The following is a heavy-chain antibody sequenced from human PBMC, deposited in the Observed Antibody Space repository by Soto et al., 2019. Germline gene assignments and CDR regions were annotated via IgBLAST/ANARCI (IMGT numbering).Heavy chain of an antibody. CDR1: GGSISSYY. J-gene: IGHJ3*02. V-gene: IGHV4-59*08. CDR3: ARHTPANLITIFGVVLDAFDI. D-gene: IGHD3-3*01. CDR2: IYYSGST. Sequence: SETLSLTCTVSGGSISSYYWSWIRQPPGKGLEWIGYIYYSGSTNYNPSLKSRVTISVDTSKNQFSLKLSSVTAADTAVYYCARHTPANLITIFGVVLDAFDIWGQGTMVTVSS.